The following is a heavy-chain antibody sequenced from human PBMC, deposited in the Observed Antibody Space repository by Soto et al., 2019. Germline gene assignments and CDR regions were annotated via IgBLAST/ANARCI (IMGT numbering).Heavy chain of an antibody. J-gene: IGHJ4*02. D-gene: IGHD3-3*01. Sequence: QVQLQESGPGLVKPSETLSLTCTVSGGSISSYYWSWIRQPPGKGLEWIGYIYYSGSTNYNHSLTSRVTISVDTSKNQFSLKLSSVTAADTAVYYCARGRQIFYFDYWCQGTLVTVSS. CDR3: ARGRQIFYFDY. CDR2: IYYSGST. CDR1: GGSISSYY. V-gene: IGHV4-59*01.